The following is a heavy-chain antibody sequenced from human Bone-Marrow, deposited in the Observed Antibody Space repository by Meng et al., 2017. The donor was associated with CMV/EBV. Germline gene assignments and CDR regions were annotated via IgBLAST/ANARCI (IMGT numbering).Heavy chain of an antibody. CDR3: ARLYDFWSGYSPSYYFDY. D-gene: IGHD3-3*01. CDR2: IRQDGSEK. Sequence: GESLKISCAGSGFMSSRYWMSWVRQVPGKGLEWVANIRQDGSEKYYVDSVKGRFTISRDNAKNSLYLQMNSLRAEDTAVYYCARLYDFWSGYSPSYYFDYWGQGTLVTVSS. V-gene: IGHV3-7*01. J-gene: IGHJ4*02. CDR1: GFMSSRYW.